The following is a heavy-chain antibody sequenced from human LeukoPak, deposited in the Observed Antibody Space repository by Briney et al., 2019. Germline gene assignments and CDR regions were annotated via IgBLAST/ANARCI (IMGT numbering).Heavy chain of an antibody. J-gene: IGHJ5*02. CDR3: ARDRNGSIAAAGPLWRHWFDP. V-gene: IGHV4-39*02. CDR2: IYYSGST. Sequence: PSETLSLACTVSGGSISSSSYYWGWIRQPPGKGLEWIGSIYYSGSTYYNPSLKSRVTISVDTSKNQFSLKLSSVTAADTAVYYCARDRNGSIAAAGPLWRHWFDPWGQGTPVTVSS. D-gene: IGHD6-13*01. CDR1: GGSISSSSYY.